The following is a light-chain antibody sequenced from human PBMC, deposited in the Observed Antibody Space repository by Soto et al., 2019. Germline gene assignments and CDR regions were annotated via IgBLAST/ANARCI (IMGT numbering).Light chain of an antibody. CDR2: EVS. CDR1: SSDVGKYNY. CDR3: SSYTAFTTFSTVL. V-gene: IGLV2-14*01. J-gene: IGLJ2*01. Sequence: QSALTQPASVSGSPGQSITISCTGTSSDVGKYNYVSWYQQHPGKAPKLVIYEVSYRPSGVSNRFSGSKSGNTASLTISGLQAEDEADYFCSSYTAFTTFSTVLFGGGTKLTFL.